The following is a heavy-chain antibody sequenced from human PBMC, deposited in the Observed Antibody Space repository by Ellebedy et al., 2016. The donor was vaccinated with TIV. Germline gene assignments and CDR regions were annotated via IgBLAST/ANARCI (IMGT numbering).Heavy chain of an antibody. CDR2: ISYDGNNK. V-gene: IGHV3-30-3*01. Sequence: GESLKISCAASRFAFSSSAMHWVRQAPGKGLEWVAVISYDGNNKYYADSVKGRFTISRDNSKNTLYLQMNSLRVEDTAIYYCAKDRPGYYYDTSGFFGTLDYWGQGTLVTVSS. CDR1: RFAFSSSA. CDR3: AKDRPGYYYDTSGFFGTLDY. J-gene: IGHJ4*02. D-gene: IGHD3-22*01.